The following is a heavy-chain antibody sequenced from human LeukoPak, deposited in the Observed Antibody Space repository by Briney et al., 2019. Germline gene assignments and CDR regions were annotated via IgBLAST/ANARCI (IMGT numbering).Heavy chain of an antibody. J-gene: IGHJ4*02. D-gene: IGHD6-19*01. CDR2: ICSSSSTI. CDR3: ARDESKGAVAVFDY. Sequence: GGSLRLSCADSRFTLSSYSLNWVRPALGKGLEWVSYICSSSSTIYYADTVKGRFSISRDNAKNSLYLQMNSLRAEDTAVYYCARDESKGAVAVFDYWGQGTLVTVSS. CDR1: RFTLSSYS. V-gene: IGHV3-48*01.